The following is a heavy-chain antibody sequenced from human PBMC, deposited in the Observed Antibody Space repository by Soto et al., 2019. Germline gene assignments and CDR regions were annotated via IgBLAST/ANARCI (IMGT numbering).Heavy chain of an antibody. J-gene: IGHJ1*01. CDR3: ARVNYYDSSGYFQH. Sequence: QLQLQESGSGLVKPSQTLSLTCAVSGGSISSGGYSWSWIRQPPGKGLEWIGYIYHSGSTYYNPSLQSRVTISVDRSKNQFSLKLSSVTAADTAVYYCARVNYYDSSGYFQHWGQGTLVTVSS. CDR2: IYHSGST. D-gene: IGHD3-22*01. CDR1: GGSISSGGYS. V-gene: IGHV4-30-2*01.